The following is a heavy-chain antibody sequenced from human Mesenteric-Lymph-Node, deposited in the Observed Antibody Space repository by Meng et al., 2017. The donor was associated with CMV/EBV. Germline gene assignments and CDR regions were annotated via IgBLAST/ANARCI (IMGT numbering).Heavy chain of an antibody. CDR1: GYIFTNYW. CDR3: ARLDDY. V-gene: IGHV5-51*01. J-gene: IGHJ4*02. Sequence: SLKISCRGSGYIFTNYWIGWVRQMPGKGLEWMAVIYPGDSDVKYSPSFQGQVTISADKSISTAYLQWDSLKASDSATYFCARLDDYWGQGTVVTVSS. CDR2: IYPGDSDV.